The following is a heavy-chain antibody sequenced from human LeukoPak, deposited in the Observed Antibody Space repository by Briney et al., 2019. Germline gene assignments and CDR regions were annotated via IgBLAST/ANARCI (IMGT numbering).Heavy chain of an antibody. J-gene: IGHJ6*03. D-gene: IGHD5-24*01. CDR2: ISGSGGST. V-gene: IGHV3-23*01. CDR3: AKEGDGYNPGYYYYMDV. Sequence: GGSLRLSCAASGFTFSSYGMSWVRQAPGKGLEWVSAISGSGGSTYYADSVKGRFTISRDNSKNTLYLQMNSLRAEDTAVYYCAKEGDGYNPGYYYYMDVWGKGTTVTISS. CDR1: GFTFSSYG.